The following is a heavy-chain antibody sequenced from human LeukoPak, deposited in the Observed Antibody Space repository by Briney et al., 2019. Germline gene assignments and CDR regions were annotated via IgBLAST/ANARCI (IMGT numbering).Heavy chain of an antibody. V-gene: IGHV3-23*01. CDR2: VGGRGTNT. CDR3: AKSRYSGSYYYYYGMDV. J-gene: IGHJ6*02. D-gene: IGHD1-26*01. Sequence: GGSLRLSCAGSGFTFSNYAMIWVRQAPGKGLEWVSAVGGRGTNTFYADSVKGRFTISRDNSKNTLYLQMNSLRAEDTAVYYCAKSRYSGSYYYYYGMDVWGQGTTVTVAS. CDR1: GFTFSNYA.